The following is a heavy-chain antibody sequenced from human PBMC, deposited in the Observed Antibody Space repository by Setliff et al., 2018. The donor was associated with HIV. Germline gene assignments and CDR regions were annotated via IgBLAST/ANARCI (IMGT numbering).Heavy chain of an antibody. J-gene: IGHJ3*02. V-gene: IGHV4-30-4*01. CDR3: ARADSSSWFFATFDI. CDR2: TYHSGST. D-gene: IGHD6-13*01. CDR1: GDSINSGDYY. Sequence: SETLSLTCTVSGDSINSGDYYWSWIRQPPGKGLEWIGYTYHSGSTHYNPSLNSRVAFSVDTSKNQFSLKLYSVTVADTAFYYCARADSSSWFFATFDIWGQGTMVTVSS.